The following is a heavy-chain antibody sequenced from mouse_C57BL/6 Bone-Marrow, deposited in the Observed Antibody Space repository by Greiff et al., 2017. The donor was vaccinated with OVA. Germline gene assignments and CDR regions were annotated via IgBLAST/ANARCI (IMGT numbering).Heavy chain of an antibody. D-gene: IGHD2-1*01. CDR2: ISYDGSN. CDR3: ARLLSSD. J-gene: IGHJ3*01. Sequence: EVKLMESGPGLVKPSQSLSLTCSVTGYSITSGYYWNWIRQFPGNKLEWMGYISYDGSNNYNPSLKNRISITRDTSKNQFFLKLNSVTTEDTATYYCARLLSSDWGQGTRVTVSA. CDR1: GYSITSGYY. V-gene: IGHV3-6*01.